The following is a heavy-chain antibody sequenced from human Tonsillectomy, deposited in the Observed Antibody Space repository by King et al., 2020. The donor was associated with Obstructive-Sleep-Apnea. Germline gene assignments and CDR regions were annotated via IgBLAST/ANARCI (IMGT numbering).Heavy chain of an antibody. CDR1: GFTFSSYG. CDR2: IWYDGSNK. Sequence: VQLVESGGGVVQPGRSLRLSCAASGFTFSSYGMHWVRQAPGKGLEWVAVIWYDGSNKYYADSVKGRFTISRDNSKNTLYLQMNSLRAEDTAVCYCAKVLSQWLGDDAFDIWGQGTMVTVSS. D-gene: IGHD6-19*01. J-gene: IGHJ3*02. CDR3: AKVLSQWLGDDAFDI. V-gene: IGHV3-33*06.